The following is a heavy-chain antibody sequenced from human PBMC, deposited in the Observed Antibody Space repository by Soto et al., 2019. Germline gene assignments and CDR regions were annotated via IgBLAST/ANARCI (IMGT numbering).Heavy chain of an antibody. CDR1: GYTFTSYA. D-gene: IGHD6-19*01. CDR2: INAGNGNT. CDR3: ARGGESYYSSGWYYFDY. J-gene: IGHJ4*02. Sequence: ASVKVSCKASGYTFTSYAISWVRQAPGQGLEWMGWINAGNGNTKYSQKFQGRVTITRDTSASTAYMELSSLRSEDTAVYYCARGGESYYSSGWYYFDYWGQGTLVTVSS. V-gene: IGHV1-3*01.